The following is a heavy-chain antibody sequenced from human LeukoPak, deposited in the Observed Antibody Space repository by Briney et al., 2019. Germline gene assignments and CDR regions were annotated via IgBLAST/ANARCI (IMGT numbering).Heavy chain of an antibody. CDR1: GYTFTSYY. CDR3: ARDQVDPDDSSGYSLFDY. CDR2: INPSGGST. Sequence: ASVTVSCKASGYTFTSYYMHWVRQAPGQGREWMGIINPSGGSTSYAQKFQGRVTMTRDTSTSTVYMELSSLRSEDTAVYYCARDQVDPDDSSGYSLFDYWGQGTLVTVSS. V-gene: IGHV1-46*01. J-gene: IGHJ4*02. D-gene: IGHD3-22*01.